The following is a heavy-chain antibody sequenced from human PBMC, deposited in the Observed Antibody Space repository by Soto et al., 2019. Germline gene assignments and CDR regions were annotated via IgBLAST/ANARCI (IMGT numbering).Heavy chain of an antibody. CDR2: ISTSGTTI. CDR1: GFTFSDYY. CDR3: ARRDWYFDH. Sequence: QVQLVDSGGGLVKPGGSLRLSCAASGFTFSDYYMSWIRLAPGKGLEWVSYISTSGTTIYYAVSVRGRFTISRDNAKNSLNLQMNSLRAEDTAVYYCARRDWYFDHWGRGTLVTVSS. J-gene: IGHJ2*01. V-gene: IGHV3-11*01.